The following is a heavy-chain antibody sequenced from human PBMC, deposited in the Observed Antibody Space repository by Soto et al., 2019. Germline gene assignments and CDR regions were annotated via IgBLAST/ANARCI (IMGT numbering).Heavy chain of an antibody. CDR2: IYYSGST. J-gene: IGHJ4*02. CDR1: GGPISSSSYY. D-gene: IGHD5-18*01. V-gene: IGHV4-39*01. CDR3: ARHCMVDTAMAIDY. Sequence: PSETLSLTCIVSGGPISSSSYYWGWIRQPPGKGLEWIGSIYYSGSTYYNPSLKSRVTISVDTSKNQFSLKLSSVTAADTAVYYCARHCMVDTAMAIDYWGQGTLVTVSS.